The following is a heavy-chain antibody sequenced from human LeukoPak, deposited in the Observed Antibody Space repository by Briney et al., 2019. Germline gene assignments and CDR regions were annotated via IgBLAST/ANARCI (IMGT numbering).Heavy chain of an antibody. CDR2: ISGSGGST. CDR3: AKDHLLYSSSWNYYYYYGMDV. Sequence: PGGSLRLSCAASGFTFSSYAMSWVRQAPGKGLEWVSAISGSGGSTYYADSVKGRFTISRDNSKNTLYLQMNSLRAEDTAVYYCAKDHLLYSSSWNYYYYYGMDVWGQGTTVTVSS. CDR1: GFTFSSYA. V-gene: IGHV3-23*01. D-gene: IGHD6-13*01. J-gene: IGHJ6*02.